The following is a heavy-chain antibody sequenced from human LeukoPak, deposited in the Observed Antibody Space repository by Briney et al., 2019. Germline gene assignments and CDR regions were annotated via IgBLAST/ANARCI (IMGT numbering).Heavy chain of an antibody. V-gene: IGHV4-59*08. Sequence: SETLSLTCTVSGGSISSYYWSWIRQPPGKGLEWIGYIYYSGSTNYNPSLKSRVTISVDTSKNQFSLKLSSVTAADTAVYYCARGRIQLWDQFDYWGQGTLVTVSS. D-gene: IGHD5-18*01. CDR2: IYYSGST. J-gene: IGHJ4*02. CDR3: ARGRIQLWDQFDY. CDR1: GGSISSYY.